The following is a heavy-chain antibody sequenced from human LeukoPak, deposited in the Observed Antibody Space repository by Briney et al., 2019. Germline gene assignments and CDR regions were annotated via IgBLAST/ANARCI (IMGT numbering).Heavy chain of an antibody. CDR1: GDSVSSKSAA. CDR2: TYYRSKWYD. V-gene: IGHV6-1*01. D-gene: IGHD4-17*01. Sequence: SQTLSLTCAISGDSVSSKSAAWNWIRQSPSRGLQWLGRTYYRSKWYDDYAVSVKSRIIINADTSKNQFSLQLNSVTPEDTAVYYCARASYGDPQHSYYYGMDVWGQGTTVTVSS. CDR3: ARASYGDPQHSYYYGMDV. J-gene: IGHJ6*02.